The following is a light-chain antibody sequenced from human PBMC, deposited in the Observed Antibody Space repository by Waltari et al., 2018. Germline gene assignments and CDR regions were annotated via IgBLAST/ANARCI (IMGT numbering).Light chain of an antibody. J-gene: IGLJ2*01. V-gene: IGLV3-25*03. CDR1: ALPKQD. CDR3: QSADSSGTYP. CDR2: KDT. Sequence: SYELTQPPSVSVSPGQTARITCSGDALPKQDAYWYQQKPGQAPALVIYKDTERPSGIPERFSGSSSGTTVTLTISGVRAEDEADYYCQSADSSGTYPFGGGTKLTVL.